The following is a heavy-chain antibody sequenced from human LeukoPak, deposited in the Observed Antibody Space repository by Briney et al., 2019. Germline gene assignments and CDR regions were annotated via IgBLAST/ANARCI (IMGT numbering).Heavy chain of an antibody. J-gene: IGHJ4*02. CDR3: AKGHAPSGSYADY. Sequence: SGGSLRLSCAASGFTFSNYAVTWVRQAPGKGLEWVSSISGSGDDTYYADAVKGRFTVSRDNSKNTLYVQMNSLRAEDTAVYYCAKGHAPSGSYADYWGQGTLVTVSS. D-gene: IGHD1-26*01. CDR1: GFTFSNYA. CDR2: ISGSGDDT. V-gene: IGHV3-23*01.